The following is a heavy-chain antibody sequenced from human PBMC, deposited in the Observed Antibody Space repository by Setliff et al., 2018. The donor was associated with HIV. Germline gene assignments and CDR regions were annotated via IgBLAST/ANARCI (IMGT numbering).Heavy chain of an antibody. Sequence: GGSLRLSCAASGFTFSDYDMNWVRQAPGKGLEWVSSISFGSGYIYYADSVKGRFTISRDNAKNSVYLHLSSLRAEDTAVYYCVRSGLSQTMYSWLDPWGQGTLVTVSS. CDR3: VRSGLSQTMYSWLDP. J-gene: IGHJ5*02. CDR2: ISFGSGYI. D-gene: IGHD3-10*02. CDR1: GFTFSDYD. V-gene: IGHV3-21*06.